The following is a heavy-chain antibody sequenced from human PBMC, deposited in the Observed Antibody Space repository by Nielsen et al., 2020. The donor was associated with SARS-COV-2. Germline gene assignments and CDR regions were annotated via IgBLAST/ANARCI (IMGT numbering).Heavy chain of an antibody. D-gene: IGHD5-12*01. Sequence: GGSLRLSCAASGFIVSTKYMNWVRQAPGKGLEWVSVYYSGGTTLYADSVKGRFTISRDNSKNTLYLQMNSLRAEDTAVYYCAKEGRSALSGYDWRGYYYYYMDVWGKGTTVTVSS. CDR2: YYSGGTT. J-gene: IGHJ6*03. V-gene: IGHV3-53*01. CDR3: AKEGRSALSGYDWRGYYYYYMDV. CDR1: GFIVSTKY.